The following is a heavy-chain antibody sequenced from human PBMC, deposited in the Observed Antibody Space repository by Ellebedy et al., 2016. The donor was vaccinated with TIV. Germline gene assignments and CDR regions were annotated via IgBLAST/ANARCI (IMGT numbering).Heavy chain of an antibody. J-gene: IGHJ4*02. CDR3: AKLGCSNGFCYQLDS. D-gene: IGHD2-8*01. Sequence: SLKISCAASGFDFDDHAMHWVRQAPGKGLEWVAGISWNSFDINYADSVRGRFTTSRDNAKNSLYLQMDSLRTEDTALYYCAKLGCSNGFCYQLDSWGQGTLVIVSS. CDR1: GFDFDDHA. V-gene: IGHV3-9*01. CDR2: ISWNSFDI.